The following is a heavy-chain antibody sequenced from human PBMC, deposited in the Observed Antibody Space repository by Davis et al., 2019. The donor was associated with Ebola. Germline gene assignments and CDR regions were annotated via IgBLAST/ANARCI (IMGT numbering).Heavy chain of an antibody. CDR3: TRARRGFLEWSNDAFDI. CDR2: IRSKAYGGTT. Sequence: PGGSLRLSCTASGFTFGDYAMSWFRQAPGKGLEWVGFIRSKAYGGTTEYAASVKGRFTISRDDSKSIAYLQMNSLKTEDTAVYYCTRARRGFLEWSNDAFDIWGQGTMVTVSS. D-gene: IGHD3-3*01. J-gene: IGHJ3*02. V-gene: IGHV3-49*03. CDR1: GFTFGDYA.